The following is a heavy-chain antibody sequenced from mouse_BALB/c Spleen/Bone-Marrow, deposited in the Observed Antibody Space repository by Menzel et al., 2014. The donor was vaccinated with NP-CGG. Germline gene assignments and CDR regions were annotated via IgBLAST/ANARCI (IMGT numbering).Heavy chain of an antibody. V-gene: IGHV5-17*02. Sequence: DVHLVESGGGLVQPGGSRKLSCAASGFTFSSFGMHWVRQAPEKGLEWVAYISSGSSTVYYADKVMGRFTISRDNPKNTLFLQMTSLRSEDTAMYYCARSGSSYGYFDYWGQGTTLTVSS. CDR1: GFTFSSFG. CDR2: ISSGSSTV. D-gene: IGHD1-1*01. CDR3: ARSGSSYGYFDY. J-gene: IGHJ2*01.